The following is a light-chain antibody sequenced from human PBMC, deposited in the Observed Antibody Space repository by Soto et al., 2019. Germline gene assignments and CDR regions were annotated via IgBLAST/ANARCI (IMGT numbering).Light chain of an antibody. V-gene: IGLV2-14*01. CDR2: GVS. J-gene: IGLJ3*02. Sequence: QSALTQPASVSGSPGQSITMSCTGSSSDFGDDKYVTWYQQQPGKGPNLLIYGVSKRPSGVSNRFSGSKSGNTASLTISGLQVEDEADYICCSVTTKRIWVFGGGTKLTVL. CDR3: CSVTTKRIWV. CDR1: SSDFGDDKY.